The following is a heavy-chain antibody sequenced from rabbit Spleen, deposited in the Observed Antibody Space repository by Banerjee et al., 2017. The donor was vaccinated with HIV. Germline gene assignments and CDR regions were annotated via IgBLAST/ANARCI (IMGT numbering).Heavy chain of an antibody. J-gene: IGHJ4*01. CDR1: GFSFSNKAV. D-gene: IGHD1-1*01. CDR3: ARDDGPSGDFNL. Sequence: QEQLVESGGGLVQPEGSLKLSCTASGFSFSNKAVMCWVRQAPGKGLEWIACIGISGGRTYYASWAKGRFTISKTSSTTVTLQMTSLTAADTATYFCARDDGPSGDFNLWGQGTLVTVS. V-gene: IGHV1S45*01. CDR2: IGISGGRT.